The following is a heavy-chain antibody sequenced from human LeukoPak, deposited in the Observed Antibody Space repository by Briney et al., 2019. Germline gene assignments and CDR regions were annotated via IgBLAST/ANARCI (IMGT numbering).Heavy chain of an antibody. Sequence: ASVKVSCKASGYTFTGYYMHWVRQAPGHGLEWMGWINPNSGGTNYAQKFQGRVTMTRDTSISTAYMELSRLRSDDTAVYYCAREDIVVVPAALKYFQHWGQGTLVTVSS. D-gene: IGHD2-2*01. CDR3: AREDIVVVPAALKYFQH. J-gene: IGHJ1*01. CDR1: GYTFTGYY. V-gene: IGHV1-2*02. CDR2: INPNSGGT.